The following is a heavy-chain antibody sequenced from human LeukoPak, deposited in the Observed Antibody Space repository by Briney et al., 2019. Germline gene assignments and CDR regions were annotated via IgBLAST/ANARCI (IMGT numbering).Heavy chain of an antibody. CDR1: GGSISSGSYY. CDR2: INHSGST. CDR3: ARGLSAIVY. V-gene: IGHV4-39*07. D-gene: IGHD2-15*01. J-gene: IGHJ4*02. Sequence: SETLSLTCTVSGGSISSGSYYWSWIRQPPGKGLEWIGEINHSGSTNYNPSLKSRVTISVDTSKNQFSLKLSSVTAADTAVYYCARGLSAIVYWGQGTLVTVSS.